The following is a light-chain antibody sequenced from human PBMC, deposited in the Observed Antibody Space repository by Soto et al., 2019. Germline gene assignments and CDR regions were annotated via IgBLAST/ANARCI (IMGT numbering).Light chain of an antibody. CDR3: QQRRNGTST. CDR2: DAS. J-gene: IGKJ4*01. V-gene: IGKV3-11*01. Sequence: DIVLTQSPATLSLSPGERATLSCRASENINTYFAWYQQKPGQVPMRLMYDASNRATGIPARCSGSGSGTDFTLSIRSLEPEDVAVYYGQQRRNGTSTVGGGTKVEIK. CDR1: ENINTY.